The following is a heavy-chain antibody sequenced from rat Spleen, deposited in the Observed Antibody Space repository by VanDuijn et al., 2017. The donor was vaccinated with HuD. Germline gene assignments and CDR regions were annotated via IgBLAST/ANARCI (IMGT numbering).Heavy chain of an antibody. D-gene: IGHD4-3*01. V-gene: IGHV5-17*01. CDR1: GFTFSDYA. J-gene: IGHJ2*01. Sequence: EVQLVESGGDLVQPGRSLKFSCAASGFTFSDYAMAWVRQAPKRGLEWVATIIYDGSSTYYRDSVKGRFTISTNYAKSTLYLQMDSLRSEDTATYYCARSGSSTYFDYWGQGVMVTVSS. CDR2: IIYDGSST. CDR3: ARSGSSTYFDY.